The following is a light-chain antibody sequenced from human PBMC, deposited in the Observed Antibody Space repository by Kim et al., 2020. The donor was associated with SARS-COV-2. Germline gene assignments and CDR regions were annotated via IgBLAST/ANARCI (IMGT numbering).Light chain of an antibody. Sequence: TVTISCTRSSGSIASNYVQWYQQRPGSAPTTVIYEDNHRPSGVPDRFSGSIDSSSNSASLTISGLKTEDEADYYCQSYDSSNSYVVFGGGTQLTVL. CDR2: EDN. CDR1: SGSIASNY. CDR3: QSYDSSNSYVV. J-gene: IGLJ2*01. V-gene: IGLV6-57*03.